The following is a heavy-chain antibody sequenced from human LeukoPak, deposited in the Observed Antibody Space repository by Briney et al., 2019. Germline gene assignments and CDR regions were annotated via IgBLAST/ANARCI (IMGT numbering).Heavy chain of an antibody. J-gene: IGHJ3*02. CDR3: ASHQQLVALDAFDI. D-gene: IGHD6-13*01. CDR1: GYTFTGYY. Sequence: ASVKVSCKASGYTFTGYYMHWVRQAPGQGLEWMGWINPNSGGTNYAQKFQGRVTMTRDTSISTAYMELSRLRSDDTAVYYCASHQQLVALDAFDIWGQGTMVTVSS. CDR2: INPNSGGT. V-gene: IGHV1-2*02.